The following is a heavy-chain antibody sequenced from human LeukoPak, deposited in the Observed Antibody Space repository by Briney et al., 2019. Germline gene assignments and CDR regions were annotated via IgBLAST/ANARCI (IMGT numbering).Heavy chain of an antibody. CDR1: GYTFTSYG. CDR3: ARGRDIVVVVAATLDY. CDR2: ISAYNGNT. D-gene: IGHD2-15*01. V-gene: IGHV1-18*01. J-gene: IGHJ4*02. Sequence: GASVKVSCKASGYTFTSYGISWVRQAPGQGLEWMGWISAYNGNTNYAQKLQGRVTMTTDTSTSTAYMELRSLRSDDTAVYYCARGRDIVVVVAATLDYWGQGTLVTVSS.